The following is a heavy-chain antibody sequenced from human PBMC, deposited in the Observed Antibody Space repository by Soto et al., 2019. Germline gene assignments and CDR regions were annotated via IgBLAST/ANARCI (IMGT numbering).Heavy chain of an antibody. CDR2: ISGSGVRT. CDR1: VFIFSTSGSSFSRYA. CDR3: APPAYDY. D-gene: IGHD3-16*01. V-gene: IGHV3-23*01. Sequence: WGSLLLSCASSVFIFSTSGSSFSRYAMTWVRQTPGKALEWVSSISGSGVRTYYSDSVRGRFTISRDNSKDRLYLEMNSVRAEDTAVYYCAPPAYDYWGQGTMVTVSS. J-gene: IGHJ4*02.